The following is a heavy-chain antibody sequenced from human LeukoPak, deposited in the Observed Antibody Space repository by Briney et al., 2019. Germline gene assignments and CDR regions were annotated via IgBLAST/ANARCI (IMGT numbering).Heavy chain of an antibody. CDR1: GGSFSSYY. V-gene: IGHV4-59*01. J-gene: IGHJ4*02. CDR3: AREGGYSGFIDY. D-gene: IGHD5-12*01. CDR2: IYYSGST. Sequence: PSETLSLTCAVYGGSFSSYYWSWIRQPPGKGLEWIGYIYYSGSTNYNPSLKSRVTISVDTSKNQFSLKLSSVTAADTAVYYCAREGGYSGFIDYWGQGTLVTVSS.